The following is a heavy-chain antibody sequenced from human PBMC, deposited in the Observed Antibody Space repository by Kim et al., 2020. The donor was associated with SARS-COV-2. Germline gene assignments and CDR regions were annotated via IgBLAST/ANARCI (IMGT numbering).Heavy chain of an antibody. Sequence: GGSLRLSCAASGFTFSSYRMNWVRQAPGKGLEWVSYISGDSTKYYADSVKGRFTISRDNAKNSLDLQMNSLRAEDTAVYYCARGRTGTDFDYWGQGTLVTVSS. CDR1: GFTFSSYR. V-gene: IGHV3-48*04. J-gene: IGHJ4*02. CDR2: ISGDSTK. CDR3: ARGRTGTDFDY. D-gene: IGHD1-1*01.